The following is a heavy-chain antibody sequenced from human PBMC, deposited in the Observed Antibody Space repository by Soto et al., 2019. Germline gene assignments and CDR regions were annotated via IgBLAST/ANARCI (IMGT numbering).Heavy chain of an antibody. J-gene: IGHJ6*03. CDR1: DGSISSGDYY. D-gene: IGHD4-17*01. CDR2: IYYSGST. Sequence: PSETLSLTWTVSDGSISSGDYYWSWIRKHPGKGLEWIGYIYYSGSTYYNPSLKSRVTMSVDTSKNQFSLKLSSVTAADTAVYYCARRKTTVTTFYDYYYYMDVWGKGTTVTVSS. V-gene: IGHV4-31*02. CDR3: ARRKTTVTTFYDYYYYMDV.